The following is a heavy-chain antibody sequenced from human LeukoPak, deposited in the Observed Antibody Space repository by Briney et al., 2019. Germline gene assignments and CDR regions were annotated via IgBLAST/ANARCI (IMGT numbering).Heavy chain of an antibody. J-gene: IGHJ4*02. Sequence: PSETLSLTCTVSGGSISRGSYYWSWIRQPAGQGLEYIGRMYTSGSTNYNPSLKSRVTISVDTSKNQFSLKLSSVTAADTAVYYCARVGIAAAPAYFDYWGQGTLVTVSS. CDR3: ARVGIAAAPAYFDY. CDR2: MYTSGST. D-gene: IGHD6-13*01. V-gene: IGHV4-61*02. CDR1: GGSISRGSYY.